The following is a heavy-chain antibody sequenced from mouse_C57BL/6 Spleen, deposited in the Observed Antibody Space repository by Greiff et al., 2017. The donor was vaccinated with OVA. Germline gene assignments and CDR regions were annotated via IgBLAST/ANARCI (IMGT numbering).Heavy chain of an antibody. V-gene: IGHV1-64*01. CDR3: ARSASDWYFDV. CDR1: GYTFTSYW. Sequence: QVQLQQSGAELVKPGASVKLSCKASGYTFTSYWMHWVKQRPGQGLEWIGMIHPNSGSTNYNEKFKSKATLTVDKSSSTAYMQLSSLTSEDSAVYYCARSASDWYFDVWGTGTAVTVSS. J-gene: IGHJ1*03. CDR2: IHPNSGST.